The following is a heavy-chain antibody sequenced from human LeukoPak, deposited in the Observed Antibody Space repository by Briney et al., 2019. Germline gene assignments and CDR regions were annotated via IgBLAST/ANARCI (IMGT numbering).Heavy chain of an antibody. V-gene: IGHV1-69*01. CDR2: IIPIFGTA. Sequence: ASVKVSCKASGGTFSSYAISWVRQAPGQGLEWMGGIIPIFGTANYAQKFQGRVTITADESTSTAYMELSSLRSEDTAVYYCARDVPRYCSSTSCYWEFRYWGQGTLVTVSS. CDR1: GGTFSSYA. D-gene: IGHD2-2*01. CDR3: ARDVPRYCSSTSCYWEFRY. J-gene: IGHJ4*02.